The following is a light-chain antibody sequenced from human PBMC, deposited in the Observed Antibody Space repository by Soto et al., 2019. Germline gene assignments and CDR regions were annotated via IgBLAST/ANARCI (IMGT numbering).Light chain of an antibody. J-gene: IGLJ1*01. CDR1: SSDVVGYNY. Sequence: QSALTQPASVSGSPGQSITISCTGTSSDVVGYNYVSWYQHHPGKAPKLMIFDVSNRPSGVSNRFSGSKSGNTASLTISGLQPEDEADYYCSSYTTSNTRQIVIGTGTKVTVL. CDR3: SSYTTSNTRQIV. CDR2: DVS. V-gene: IGLV2-14*03.